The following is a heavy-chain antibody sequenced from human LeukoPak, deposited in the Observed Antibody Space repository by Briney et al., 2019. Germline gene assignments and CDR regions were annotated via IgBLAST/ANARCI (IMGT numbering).Heavy chain of an antibody. V-gene: IGHV4-59*08. CDR3: ARLLPNHGPNDY. Sequence: SETLSLTCTVSGGSISSYCWSWIRQPPGKGLEWIGYIYYSGSTNYNPSLKSRVTISVDTSKNQFSLKLSSVTAADTAVYYCARLLPNHGPNDYWGQGTLVTVSS. CDR2: IYYSGST. J-gene: IGHJ4*02. CDR1: GGSISSYC. D-gene: IGHD1-14*01.